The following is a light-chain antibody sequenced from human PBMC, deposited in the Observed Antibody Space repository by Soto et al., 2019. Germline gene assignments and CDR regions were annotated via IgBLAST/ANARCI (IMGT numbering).Light chain of an antibody. V-gene: IGKV3-15*01. CDR1: QTVFSN. Sequence: PGERATLSCRATQTVFSNYIGWYQQKPGQAPRLLIYGASTRATGIPARFSGSGSGTEFTLTISSLQSEDFAVYYCQQYNNWPYTFGQGTKVDIK. J-gene: IGKJ2*01. CDR3: QQYNNWPYT. CDR2: GAS.